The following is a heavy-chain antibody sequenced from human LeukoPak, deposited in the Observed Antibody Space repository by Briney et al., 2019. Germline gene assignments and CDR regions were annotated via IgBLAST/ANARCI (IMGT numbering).Heavy chain of an antibody. D-gene: IGHD2-15*01. Sequence: SETLSLTCAVSGYSISTGDYWDWIRQPPGKGLEWIGSIYHSGSTYYNPSLKSRVTISVGTSKNQFSLRLRSVTAADTAVYYCARGQGHCSGGTCYSKWVDYWGQGTLVTVSS. CDR3: ARGQGHCSGGTCYSKWVDY. CDR2: IYHSGST. J-gene: IGHJ4*02. CDR1: GYSISTGDY. V-gene: IGHV4-38-2*01.